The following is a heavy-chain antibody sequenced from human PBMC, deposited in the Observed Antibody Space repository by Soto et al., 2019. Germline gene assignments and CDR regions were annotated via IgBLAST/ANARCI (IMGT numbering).Heavy chain of an antibody. V-gene: IGHV4-59*01. CDR2: IYYSGST. J-gene: IGHJ4*02. CDR1: GGSISSYY. CDR3: ARVYGVYLDY. D-gene: IGHD4-17*01. Sequence: QVQLQESGPGLVKPSETLSLTCTVSGGSISSYYWSWIRQPPGKGLEWIGYIYYSGSTNYNPSLMMRVTRSVDSSKTQFSLKLSSVTAADTAVYYCARVYGVYLDYWGQGALVTVSS.